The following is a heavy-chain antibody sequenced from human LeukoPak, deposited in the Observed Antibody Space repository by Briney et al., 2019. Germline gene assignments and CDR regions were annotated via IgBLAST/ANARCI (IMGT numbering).Heavy chain of an antibody. D-gene: IGHD3-10*01. V-gene: IGHV4-38-2*02. Sequence: SETLSLTCTVSGYSINGAFYWGWIRVPPGKGLEWIGSVFHRATTYYNSSLKSRVNISIDTSKNQFSLKLNSLTAEDTAMYYCVRDGYYGSGSPGWFGPWGPGTLVIVSA. CDR3: VRDGYYGSGSPGWFGP. J-gene: IGHJ5*02. CDR1: GYSINGAFY. CDR2: VFHRATT.